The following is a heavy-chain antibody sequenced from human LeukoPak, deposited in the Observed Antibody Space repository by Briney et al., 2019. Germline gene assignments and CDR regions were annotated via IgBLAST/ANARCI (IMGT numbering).Heavy chain of an antibody. CDR1: GFTFSSYA. V-gene: IGHV3-23*01. CDR2: ISGSGGST. Sequence: PGGSLRLSCAASGFTFSSYAMSWVRQAPGKGLEWVSAISGSGGSTYYADSVKGRFTISRDNSKNTLYLQMNSLRAEDTAVYYCAKFLSYYDFRSGSVEYYYYYMDVWGKGTPVTVSS. J-gene: IGHJ6*03. CDR3: AKFLSYYDFRSGSVEYYYYYMDV. D-gene: IGHD3-3*01.